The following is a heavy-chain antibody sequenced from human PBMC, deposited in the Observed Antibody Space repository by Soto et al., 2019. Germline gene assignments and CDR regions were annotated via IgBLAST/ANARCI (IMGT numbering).Heavy chain of an antibody. J-gene: IGHJ4*02. CDR2: INAGNGNT. D-gene: IGHD6-6*01. CDR1: GYTFTSYA. Sequence: ASVKVSCKASGYTFTSYAMHWVRQAPGQRLEWMGWINAGNGNTKYSQKFQGRVTITRDTSASTAYVELSSLRSEDTAVYYCARVGAARYFDYWGQGTLVTVSS. CDR3: ARVGAARYFDY. V-gene: IGHV1-3*01.